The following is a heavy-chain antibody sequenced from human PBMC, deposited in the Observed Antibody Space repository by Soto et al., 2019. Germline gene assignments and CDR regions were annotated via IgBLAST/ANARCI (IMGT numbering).Heavy chain of an antibody. CDR1: GFTFSSFG. CDR3: EKAARITTLYNFDF. J-gene: IGHJ4*02. Sequence: EVQLLESGGGLVQPGGSLRLSCAASGFTFSSFGMNWDRRAPGKGLEWVSLINDSGSNTYYADSVKGRFTISRDNSINTLYLQMNSLRAEDTAVYYCEKAARITTLYNFDFWGEGTLVTVSS. D-gene: IGHD4-4*01. V-gene: IGHV3-23*01. CDR2: INDSGSNT.